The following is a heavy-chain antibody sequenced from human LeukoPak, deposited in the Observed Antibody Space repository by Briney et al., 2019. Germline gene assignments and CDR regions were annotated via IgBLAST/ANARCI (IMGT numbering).Heavy chain of an antibody. V-gene: IGHV4-30-4*08. CDR1: GGSISSGDYY. Sequence: PSQTLSLTCTVSGGSISSGDYYWSWIRQPPGKGLEWIGYIYYSGSTYYNPSLKSRVTISVDTSKNLFSLKLSSVTAADTAVYYCARDWGYRVEAGGYFDYWGQGTLVTVSS. D-gene: IGHD6-13*01. CDR2: IYYSGST. CDR3: ARDWGYRVEAGGYFDY. J-gene: IGHJ4*02.